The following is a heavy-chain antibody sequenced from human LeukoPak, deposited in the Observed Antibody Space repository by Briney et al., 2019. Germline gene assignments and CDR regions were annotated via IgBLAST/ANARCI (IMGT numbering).Heavy chain of an antibody. J-gene: IGHJ4*02. Sequence: PSETLSLTCAVYGGSFSGYYWSWIRQPPGKGLEWIGEINHSGSTNYNPSLKSRVTISVDTSKNQFSLKLSSVTAADTAVYYCARDVPHITMVRGVITGGFDYWGQGTLVTVSS. V-gene: IGHV4-34*01. CDR1: GGSFSGYY. D-gene: IGHD3-10*01. CDR3: ARDVPHITMVRGVITGGFDY. CDR2: INHSGST.